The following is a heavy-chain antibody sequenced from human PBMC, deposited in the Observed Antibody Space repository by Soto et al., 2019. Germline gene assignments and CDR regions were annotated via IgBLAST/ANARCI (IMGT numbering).Heavy chain of an antibody. V-gene: IGHV1-18*01. CDR2: ISAYNGNT. D-gene: IGHD6-13*01. CDR3: ASRSNLLKCFDP. Sequence: ASVKVSCKASGYTFTSYGISWVRQAPGQGLEWMGWISAYNGNTNYAQKLHGRVTMTTDTSTSTAYMELRSLRSDDTAVYNYASRSNLLKCFDPWGQGTLVTVSS. J-gene: IGHJ5*02. CDR1: GYTFTSYG.